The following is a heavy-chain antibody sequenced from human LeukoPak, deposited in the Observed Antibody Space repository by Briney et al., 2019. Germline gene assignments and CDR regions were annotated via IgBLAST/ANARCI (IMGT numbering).Heavy chain of an antibody. V-gene: IGHV1-2*06. CDR3: ARVVGASEYFQH. J-gene: IGHJ1*01. CDR2: SNPNSGGT. CDR1: GYTFTGYY. D-gene: IGHD1-26*01. Sequence: ASVKVSCKASGYTFTGYYMHWVRQAPGQGLEWMGRSNPNSGGTNYAQKFQGRVTMTRDTSISTAYMELSRLRSDDTAVYYCARVVGASEYFQHWGQGTLVTVSS.